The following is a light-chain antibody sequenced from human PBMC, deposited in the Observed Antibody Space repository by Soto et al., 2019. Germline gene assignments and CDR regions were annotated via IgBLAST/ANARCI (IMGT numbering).Light chain of an antibody. J-gene: IGLJ3*02. CDR1: SSNIGSNA. V-gene: IGLV1-44*01. CDR2: SNN. Sequence: QAVVTQPPSASGTPGQRVTISCSGSSSNIGSNAVSWYQQLPGTAPKVLIYSNNQRPSGVPDRFSGSTSGTSASLAISGLQSEDAADYYCATWDDSLNGWVFGGGTKLTVL. CDR3: ATWDDSLNGWV.